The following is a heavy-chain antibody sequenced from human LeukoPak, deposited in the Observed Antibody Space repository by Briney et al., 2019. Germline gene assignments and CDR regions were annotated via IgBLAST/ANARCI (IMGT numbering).Heavy chain of an antibody. Sequence: ASVKVSCKASGYTFTDYHIHWVRQAPGQGLEWMGWINPNGGGTNYAQKFQGRVTVTRDTSINTAYMELSSLRSDDTALYYCAGGITGGDYWGQGTLVTVSS. D-gene: IGHD1-14*01. CDR1: GYTFTDYH. CDR2: INPNGGGT. CDR3: AGGITGGDY. V-gene: IGHV1-2*02. J-gene: IGHJ4*02.